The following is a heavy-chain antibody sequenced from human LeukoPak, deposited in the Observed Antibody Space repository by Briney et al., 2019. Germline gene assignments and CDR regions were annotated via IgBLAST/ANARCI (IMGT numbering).Heavy chain of an antibody. V-gene: IGHV3-73*01. CDR1: GFTFSGSA. Sequence: GSLRLSCAASGFTFSGSAMHWVRQASGKGLEWLGRIRSKADSYTTAYAASVKGRFIVSRDDSKNTAYPQMNSLKTEDTAVYYCRAAADLNDYWGQGTLVTASS. D-gene: IGHD6-13*01. J-gene: IGHJ4*02. CDR2: IRSKADSYTT. CDR3: RAAADLNDY.